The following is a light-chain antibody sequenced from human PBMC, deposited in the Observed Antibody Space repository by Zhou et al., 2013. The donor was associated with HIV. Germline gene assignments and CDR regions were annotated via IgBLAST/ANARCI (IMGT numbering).Light chain of an antibody. CDR2: GAS. Sequence: EIVLTQSPGTLSLSPGERAALSCRASQSVSSSYLAWYQQKPGQAPRLIIYGASSRATGIPDRFSGSGSGTDFTLTISRLEPEDSAVYYCQQYGDSPPVTFGGGTKVEI. CDR1: QSVSSSY. V-gene: IGKV3-20*01. CDR3: QQYGDSPPVT. J-gene: IGKJ4*01.